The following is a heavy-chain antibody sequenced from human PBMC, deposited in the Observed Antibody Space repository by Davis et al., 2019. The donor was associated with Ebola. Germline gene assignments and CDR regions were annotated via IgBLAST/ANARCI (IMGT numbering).Heavy chain of an antibody. D-gene: IGHD5-18*01. CDR1: GGPISSSNW. Sequence: GSLRPSFAAPGGPISSSNWWSWVRQPAGKGMEWLGEIYHSGSTNYNPSLKRRFTISLDKSKNQFSLKLSSVTAADTAVYYCATDQAWIQGNWFDPWGQGTLVTVSS. CDR3: ATDQAWIQGNWFDP. J-gene: IGHJ5*02. V-gene: IGHV4-4*02. CDR2: IYHSGST.